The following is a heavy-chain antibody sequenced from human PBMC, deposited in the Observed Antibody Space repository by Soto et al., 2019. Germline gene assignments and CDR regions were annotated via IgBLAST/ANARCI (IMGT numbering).Heavy chain of an antibody. J-gene: IGHJ4*02. V-gene: IGHV1-18*01. CDR2: ISVYNDKT. D-gene: IGHD6-19*01. CDR1: VYMFNSYG. Sequence: QVQLVQSGTEMKKAGASVKVSCKTSVYMFNSYGMSWVRQAPGQGLEWLGWISVYNDKTEYAQNFQGRVTLTTETATATVYMELRGLKADDTAVYYCARDETYTSGWYFEYWGQGTLVTVPS. CDR3: ARDETYTSGWYFEY.